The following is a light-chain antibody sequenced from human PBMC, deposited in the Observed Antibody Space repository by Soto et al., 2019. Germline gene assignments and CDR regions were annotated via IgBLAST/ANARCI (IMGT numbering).Light chain of an antibody. J-gene: IGKJ1*01. Sequence: DIQMTQSPSSLSASVGDTSTITCRSSQSVRSYLNWYQQKPGKAPDLLIYTTTSLQSEVPSRFSGSGSESHFALTITIVQPEDFATYVCQRTYSATPWTFGPGTKVDIK. CDR2: TTT. CDR1: QSVRSY. CDR3: QRTYSATPWT. V-gene: IGKV1-39*01.